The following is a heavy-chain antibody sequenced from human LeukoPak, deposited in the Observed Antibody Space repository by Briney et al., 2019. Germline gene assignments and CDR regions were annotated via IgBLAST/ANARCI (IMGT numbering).Heavy chain of an antibody. CDR3: ARAEGGGSYYGSGTPPFDY. Sequence: ASVKVSCEASGYTFTSYYMHWVRQAPGQGLEWMGIINPSGGSTSYAQKFQGRVTMTRDTSTSTVYMELSSLRSEDTAVYYCARAEGGGSYYGSGTPPFDYWGQGTLVTVSS. CDR1: GYTFTSYY. V-gene: IGHV1-46*01. J-gene: IGHJ4*02. D-gene: IGHD3-10*01. CDR2: INPSGGST.